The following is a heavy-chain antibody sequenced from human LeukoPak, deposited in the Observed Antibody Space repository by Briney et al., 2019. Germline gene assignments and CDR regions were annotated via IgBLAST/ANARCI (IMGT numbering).Heavy chain of an antibody. V-gene: IGHV4-61*08. CDR3: ARGEPDHDAFDI. D-gene: IGHD1-14*01. CDR2: IYYSGST. J-gene: IGHJ3*02. Sequence: PSETLSLTCAVSGGSISSGGYSWSWIRQPPGKGLEWIGYIYYSGSTNYNPSLKSRVTISVDTSKNQFSLKLSSVTAADTAVYYCARGEPDHDAFDIWGQGTMVTVSS. CDR1: GGSISSGGYS.